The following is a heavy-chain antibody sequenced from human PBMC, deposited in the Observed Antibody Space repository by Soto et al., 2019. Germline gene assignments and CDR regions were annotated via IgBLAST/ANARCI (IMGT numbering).Heavy chain of an antibody. V-gene: IGHV2-70*11. D-gene: IGHD3-10*01. CDR3: ARTVRGATKNPPQTDYGMDV. J-gene: IGHJ6*02. Sequence: SGPTLVNPTQTLTLTCTFSGFSLSTSGMCVSWIRQPPGKALEWLARIDWDDDEYYNTSLKTRLTISKDTSKNQVVLTMTNVDPVDTATYYCARTVRGATKNPPQTDYGMDVWAQGTTVTGSS. CDR1: GFSLSTSGMC. CDR2: IDWDDDE.